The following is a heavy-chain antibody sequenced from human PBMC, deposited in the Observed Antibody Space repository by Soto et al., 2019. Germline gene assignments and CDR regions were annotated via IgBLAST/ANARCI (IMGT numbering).Heavy chain of an antibody. CDR1: GFTFSNAW. J-gene: IGHJ4*02. D-gene: IGHD3-9*01. Sequence: GGSLRLSCAASGFTFSNAWMSWVRQAPGKGLEWVGRIKSKTDGGTTDYAAPVKGRFTISRDDSKNTLYLQMNSLKTEDTAVYYCTTYYDILTGYPDDYWGQGTLVTVSS. V-gene: IGHV3-15*01. CDR3: TTYYDILTGYPDDY. CDR2: IKSKTDGGTT.